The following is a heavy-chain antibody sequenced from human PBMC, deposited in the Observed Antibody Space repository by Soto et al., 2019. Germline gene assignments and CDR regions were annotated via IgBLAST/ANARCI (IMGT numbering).Heavy chain of an antibody. CDR3: AKDLGGYSYDPQDY. V-gene: IGHV3-30*18. CDR2: ISYDGSNK. Sequence: PGGSLRLSCAASGFTFSSYGMHWVRQAPGKGLEWVAVISYDGSNKYYADSVKGRFTISRDNPKNTLYLQMNSLRAEDTAVYYCAKDLGGYSYDPQDYWGQGTLVTVSS. D-gene: IGHD5-18*01. J-gene: IGHJ4*02. CDR1: GFTFSSYG.